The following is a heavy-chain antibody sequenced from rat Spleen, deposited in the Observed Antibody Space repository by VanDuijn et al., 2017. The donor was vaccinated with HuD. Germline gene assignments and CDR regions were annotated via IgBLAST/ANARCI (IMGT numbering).Heavy chain of an antibody. CDR3: ARWDYYDGTYGVMDA. J-gene: IGHJ4*01. Sequence: EVQLQESGPGLVKPSQSLSLTCSVTGYSITSNYWGWIRKFPGNKMEWMAYISYSGSTGFNPSLKSRISITRDTSKNQFFLQLNSVTTEDTATYYCARWDYYDGTYGVMDAWGQGASVTVSS. V-gene: IGHV3-1*01. CDR1: GYSITSNY. D-gene: IGHD1-12*02. CDR2: ISYSGST.